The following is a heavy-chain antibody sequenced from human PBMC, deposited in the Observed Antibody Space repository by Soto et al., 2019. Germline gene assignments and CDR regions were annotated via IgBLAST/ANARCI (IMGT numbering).Heavy chain of an antibody. CDR2: IKSKTDGGTT. CDR3: TTDSMVFPRFDP. CDR1: GFTFSNAW. Sequence: EVQLVESGGGLVKPGGSLRLSCAASGFTFSNAWMSWVRQAPGKGLEWVGRIKSKTDGGTTDYAAPVKGRFTISRDDSKNTLYLQMNSLKTEDTAVYYFTTDSMVFPRFDPWGQGTLVTVSS. D-gene: IGHD1-20*01. V-gene: IGHV3-15*01. J-gene: IGHJ5*02.